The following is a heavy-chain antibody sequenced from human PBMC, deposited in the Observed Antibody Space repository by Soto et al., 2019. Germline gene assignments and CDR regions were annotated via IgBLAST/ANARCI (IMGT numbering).Heavy chain of an antibody. CDR3: AREGVAPYYYYGMDI. CDR2: ISSYNGDT. Sequence: GASVKVSCKSSGYTFTRSGISCARQAPEQGPEWMGWISSYNGDTNYAQTFQGRVTMTTDTSTSTAYMELRSLGSDDTAVYYCAREGVAPYYYYGMDIWGQGTPVTVSS. V-gene: IGHV1-18*01. CDR1: GYTFTRSG. J-gene: IGHJ6*02. D-gene: IGHD5-12*01.